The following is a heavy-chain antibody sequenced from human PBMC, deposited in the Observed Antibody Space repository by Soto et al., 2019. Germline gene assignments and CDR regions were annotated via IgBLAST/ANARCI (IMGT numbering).Heavy chain of an antibody. V-gene: IGHV1-2*02. CDR3: ASGPRYGMDV. J-gene: IGHJ6*02. Sequence: QVQLVQSGAEVKKPGASVKVSCKASGYTFIGFYMHWVRQAPGQGLEWMGFINPNNGVTKYAQKFQGRVTMTRDTSISTAYMEVSRLRSDDTAVYYCASGPRYGMDVWGQGTTVIVS. CDR1: GYTFIGFY. CDR2: INPNNGVT.